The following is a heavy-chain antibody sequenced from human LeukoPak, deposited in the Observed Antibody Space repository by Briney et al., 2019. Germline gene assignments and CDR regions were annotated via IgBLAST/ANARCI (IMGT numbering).Heavy chain of an antibody. D-gene: IGHD3-9*01. V-gene: IGHV4-59*08. Sequence: SETLSLTCAVYGGSISSYYWSWIRQPPGKGLEWIGYIYYSGSTNYNPSLKSRVTISVDTSKNQFSLKLSSVTAADTAVYYCASGSVDYDILTGYSYGRLDYWGQGTLVTVSS. CDR2: IYYSGST. CDR3: ASGSVDYDILTGYSYGRLDY. J-gene: IGHJ4*02. CDR1: GGSISSYY.